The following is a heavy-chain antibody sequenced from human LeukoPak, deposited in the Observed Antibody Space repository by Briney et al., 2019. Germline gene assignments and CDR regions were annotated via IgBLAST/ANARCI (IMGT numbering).Heavy chain of an antibody. V-gene: IGHV3-23*01. Sequence: PGGSLRLSCAALGFTFSSYCISWGRQARGKGREWGLGLSGSGDNTYYADSVKGRFTISRDNTKNTLYVEMNRLREEAGVAYDCSIAYSATYSYHYYMDSGGKGPTVPFS. J-gene: IGHJ6*03. CDR3: SIAYSATYSYHYYMDS. CDR1: GFTFSSYC. CDR2: LSGSGDNT. D-gene: IGHD1-26*01.